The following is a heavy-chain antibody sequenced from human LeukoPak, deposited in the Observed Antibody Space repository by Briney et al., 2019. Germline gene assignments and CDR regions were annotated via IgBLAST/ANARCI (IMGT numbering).Heavy chain of an antibody. CDR2: FSWNSGSI. J-gene: IGHJ5*02. V-gene: IGHV3-9*01. Sequence: GGSLRLSCAASGFTFDDYAMHWVRHAPGKGLEWVSGFSWNSGSIGYADSVKGRFTISRDNAKNSLYLQMNSLRAEDTALYYCAKGLRGYSYWIEDWFDPWGQGTLVTVSS. D-gene: IGHD5-18*01. CDR3: AKGLRGYSYWIEDWFDP. CDR1: GFTFDDYA.